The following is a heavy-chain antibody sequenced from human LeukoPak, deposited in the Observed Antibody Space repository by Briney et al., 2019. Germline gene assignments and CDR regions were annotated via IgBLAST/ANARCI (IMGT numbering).Heavy chain of an antibody. D-gene: IGHD2-2*01. CDR3: ALDELLSGGYCYMDV. J-gene: IGHJ6*03. CDR2: MNPNSGNT. Sequence: ASVKVSCKASGYTFTSYDINWVRQAPGQGLEWMGWMNPNSGNTGYAQKFQGRVTMTRNTSISTAYMELSSLRSEDTAVYYCALDELLSGGYCYMDVWGKGTTVTVSS. V-gene: IGHV1-8*01. CDR1: GYTFTSYD.